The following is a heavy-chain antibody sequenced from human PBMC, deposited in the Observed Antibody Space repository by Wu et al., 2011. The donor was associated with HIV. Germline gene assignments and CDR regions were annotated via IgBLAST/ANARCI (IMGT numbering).Heavy chain of an antibody. J-gene: IGHJ6*02. CDR3: ARLRTSSDRYSGCEDWGYDYYGMGR. V-gene: IGHV1-69*14. CDR2: IIPVSGTA. CDR1: GGTFSSYG. Sequence: VQLVQSGADVKKPGSSVKVSCKASGGTFSSYGISWVRQAPGQGLEWVGRIIPVSGTATYAQKFQGRVTLSADTSTSAAYMELSSLTSEDTAIYYXARLRTSSDRYSGCEDWGYDYYGMGRLGRRDHGHRL. D-gene: IGHD1-26*01.